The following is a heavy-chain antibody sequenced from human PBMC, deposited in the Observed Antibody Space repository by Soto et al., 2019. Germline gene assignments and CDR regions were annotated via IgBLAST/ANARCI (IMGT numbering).Heavy chain of an antibody. V-gene: IGHV1-69*08. D-gene: IGHD2-21*02. Sequence: QVQLVQSGAEVKKPGSSVRVSCRASGDTFSSYTVNWLRQAPGQGLEWMGRIIPVLGTTDYAQKFKCRVTITTDKSRKTADMELSSLRSEDTAVYYCARRRYCGYDCYHKHYNGMDVWGRGTTVTVAS. CDR2: IIPVLGTT. CDR3: ARRRYCGYDCYHKHYNGMDV. CDR1: GDTFSSYT. J-gene: IGHJ6*02.